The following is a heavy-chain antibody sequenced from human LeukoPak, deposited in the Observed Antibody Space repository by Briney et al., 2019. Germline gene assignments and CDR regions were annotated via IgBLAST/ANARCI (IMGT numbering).Heavy chain of an antibody. CDR3: ARDYHNKGHDY. J-gene: IGHJ4*02. Sequence: GGSLRLSCAASGLTLSDCYMSWIRQAPGKGLECVAYIYPGGGVIYYADSVKGRFTIFRDNTKNSLYLQMSSLRAEDTAIYYCARDYHNKGHDYWGPGTLVAVSS. CDR1: GLTLSDCY. CDR2: IYPGGGVI. V-gene: IGHV3-11*01. D-gene: IGHD2/OR15-2a*01.